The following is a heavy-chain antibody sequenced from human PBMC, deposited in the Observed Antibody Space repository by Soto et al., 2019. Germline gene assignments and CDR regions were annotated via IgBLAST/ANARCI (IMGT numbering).Heavy chain of an antibody. V-gene: IGHV4-31*03. CDR2: IYYSGST. Sequence: SETLSLACTVSGGSISSGGYYWSWIRQHPGKGLEWIGYIYYSGSTYYNPSLKSRVTISVDTSKNQFSLKLSSVTAADTAVYYCARVGGINWFDPWGQGTLVTVSS. J-gene: IGHJ5*02. CDR1: GGSISSGGYY. CDR3: ARVGGINWFDP. D-gene: IGHD3-16*01.